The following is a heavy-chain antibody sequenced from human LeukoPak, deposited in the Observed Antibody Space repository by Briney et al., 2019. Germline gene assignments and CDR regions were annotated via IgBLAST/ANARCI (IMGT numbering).Heavy chain of an antibody. CDR1: GGSISSGSYY. D-gene: IGHD6-19*01. V-gene: IGHV4-61*02. CDR3: ARYRGRASIAVAGPHIDY. CDR2: IYTSGST. J-gene: IGHJ4*02. Sequence: SETLSLTCTVSGGSISSGSYYWSWIRQPAGKGLEWIGRIYTSGSTNYNPSLKSRVTISVDTSKNQFSLKLSSVTAADTAVYYCARYRGRASIAVAGPHIDYWGQGTLVTVSS.